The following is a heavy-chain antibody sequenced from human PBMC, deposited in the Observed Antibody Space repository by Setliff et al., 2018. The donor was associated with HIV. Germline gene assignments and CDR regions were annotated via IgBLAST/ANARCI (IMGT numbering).Heavy chain of an antibody. Sequence: SETLSLTCAVSGYSISSGYYWGWIRQPPGKGLEWIGSIYHSESTYYNPSLKSRVTISVDTSKNQFSRKLSSVTAADTAVYYCASVSRDDSSGYFPMLGAFDIWGQGTMVTVSS. D-gene: IGHD3-22*01. J-gene: IGHJ3*02. V-gene: IGHV4-38-2*01. CDR1: GYSISSGYY. CDR3: ASVSRDDSSGYFPMLGAFDI. CDR2: IYHSEST.